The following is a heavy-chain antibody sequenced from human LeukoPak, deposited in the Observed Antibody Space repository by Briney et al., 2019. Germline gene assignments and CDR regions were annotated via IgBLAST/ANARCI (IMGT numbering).Heavy chain of an antibody. J-gene: IGHJ5*02. CDR3: ARDGAAAGNWFDP. CDR1: GDSISSRSYY. CDR2: IYHSGNT. D-gene: IGHD6-13*01. V-gene: IGHV4-39*07. Sequence: PSETLSLTCTASGDSISSRSYYWGWIRQPPGKGLEWIGSIYHSGNTYYNPSLKSRVTISVDTSKNQFSLKLSSVTAADTAVYYCARDGAAAGNWFDPWGQGTLVTVSS.